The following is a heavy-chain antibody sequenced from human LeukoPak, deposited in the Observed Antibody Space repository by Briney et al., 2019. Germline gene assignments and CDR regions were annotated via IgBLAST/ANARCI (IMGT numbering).Heavy chain of an antibody. D-gene: IGHD3-22*01. V-gene: IGHV3-23*01. CDR1: GFTFSSYG. CDR3: ASNILRGWSSDNAGSDY. CDR2: ISGSGGST. J-gene: IGHJ4*02. Sequence: GGSLRLSCAASGFTFSSYGMSWVRQAPGKGLEWVSAISGSGGSTYYADSVKGRFTISRDNSKNTLYLQMNSLRAEDTAVYYCASNILRGWSSDNAGSDYWGQGTLVTVSS.